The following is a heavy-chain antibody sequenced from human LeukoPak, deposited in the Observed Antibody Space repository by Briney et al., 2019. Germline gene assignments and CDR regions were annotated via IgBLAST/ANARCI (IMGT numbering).Heavy chain of an antibody. D-gene: IGHD6-19*01. J-gene: IGHJ4*02. V-gene: IGHV4-34*01. Sequence: SETLSLTCAVYGGSFSGYYWSWIRQPPGKGLEWLGEINHSGSTNYNPSLKSRVTISVDTSKNQFSLKLSSVTAADTAVYYCARAKYSSGWYDYWGQGTLVTVSS. CDR1: GGSFSGYY. CDR2: INHSGST. CDR3: ARAKYSSGWYDY.